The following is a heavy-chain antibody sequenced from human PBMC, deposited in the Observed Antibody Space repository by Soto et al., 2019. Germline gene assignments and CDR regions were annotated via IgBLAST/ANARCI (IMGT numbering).Heavy chain of an antibody. CDR3: TSSALIDYYYYYGIDV. J-gene: IGHJ6*02. D-gene: IGHD3-22*01. CDR2: IRSKANSYAT. V-gene: IGHV3-73*01. Sequence: PGGSLRLSCAASGFTFSGSAMHWVRQASGKGLEWVGRIRSKANSYATAYAASVKGRFTISRDDSKNTAYLQMNSLKTEDTAVYYCTSSALIDYYYYYGIDVRAQRTTVTVSS. CDR1: GFTFSGSA.